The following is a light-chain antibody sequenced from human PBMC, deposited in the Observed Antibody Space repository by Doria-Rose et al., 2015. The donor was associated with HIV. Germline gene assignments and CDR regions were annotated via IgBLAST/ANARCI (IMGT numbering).Light chain of an antibody. CDR1: SSDVGAHNY. J-gene: IGLJ2*01. Sequence: CTGSSSDVGAHNYVSWYQQHPGQAPKVMIYHVTERPAGVPDRFSGSKSGNTASLTITGLQAEDEADYYCQSYDSSLSGVVFGGGTKLTVL. CDR2: HVT. CDR3: QSYDSSLSGVV. V-gene: IGLV2-11*03.